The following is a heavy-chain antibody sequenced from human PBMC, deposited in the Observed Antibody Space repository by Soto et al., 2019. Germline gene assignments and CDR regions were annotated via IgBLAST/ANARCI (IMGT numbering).Heavy chain of an antibody. V-gene: IGHV3-23*01. Sequence: GGSLRLSCAASGFTFSSYAMSWVRQAPGKGLEWVSSISGSGGSTYYADSVKGRFTISRDNSKNTLYLQMNSLRAEDTAVYYCAKHPLPYYDISPLGYWGQGTMGTVSS. J-gene: IGHJ4*02. CDR1: GFTFSSYA. CDR2: ISGSGGST. CDR3: AKHPLPYYDISPLGY. D-gene: IGHD3-9*01.